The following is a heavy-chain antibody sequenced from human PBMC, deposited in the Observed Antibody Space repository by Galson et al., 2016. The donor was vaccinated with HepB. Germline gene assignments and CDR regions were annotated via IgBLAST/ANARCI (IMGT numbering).Heavy chain of an antibody. D-gene: IGHD2-15*01. Sequence: ETLSLTCAVYGGSLNNYYWHWIRQPPGKGLEWIGEINVKGSTTYNPSLKRRVSISIDTSKNQFSLKLTSVTAADSAVYYCARPVHCSATTCSGNFHYWGQGTPVTVSS. V-gene: IGHV4-34*01. J-gene: IGHJ4*02. CDR3: ARPVHCSATTCSGNFHY. CDR2: INVKGST. CDR1: GGSLNNYY.